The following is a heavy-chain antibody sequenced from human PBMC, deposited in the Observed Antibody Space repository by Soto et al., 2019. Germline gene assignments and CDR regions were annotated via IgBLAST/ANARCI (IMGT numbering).Heavy chain of an antibody. CDR1: SGAISDTRYY. CDR3: ARHRRETGTYAQPLDY. Sequence: PSEILSLTCSVSSGAISDTRYYWGWLRQPPGKGLAWIGSICSTGTTYYIPSLKSRVTMSVDTSKNQFSLSLNSATAADTALYFCARHRRETGTYAQPLDYWGQGTLATVAS. CDR2: ICSTGTT. J-gene: IGHJ4*02. D-gene: IGHD1-1*01. V-gene: IGHV4-39*01.